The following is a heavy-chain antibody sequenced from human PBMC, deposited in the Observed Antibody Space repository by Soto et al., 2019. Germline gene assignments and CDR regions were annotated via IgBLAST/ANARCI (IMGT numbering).Heavy chain of an antibody. J-gene: IGHJ6*02. V-gene: IGHV1-69*13. D-gene: IGHD2-2*01. CDR1: GGTFSSYA. CDR3: ATRGGYCSSTSCYYYYGMDV. CDR2: IIPIFGTA. Sequence: GASVKVSCKASGGTFSSYAISWLRQAPGQGLEWMGGIIPIFGTANYAQKFQGRVTITADESTSTAYMELSSLRSEDTAVYYCATRGGYCSSTSCYYYYGMDVWGQGTTVTVSS.